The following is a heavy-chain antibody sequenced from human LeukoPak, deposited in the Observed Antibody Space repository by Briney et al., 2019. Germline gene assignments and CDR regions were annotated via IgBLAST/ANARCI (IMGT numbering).Heavy chain of an antibody. CDR1: GFTFSSYS. J-gene: IGHJ4*02. V-gene: IGHV3-48*04. CDR3: ARDQDWAFDY. CDR2: ISSSSSTI. Sequence: GGSLRLSCAASGFTFSSYSMNWVRQAPGKGLEWVSYISSSSSTIYYADSVKGRFTISRDNAKNSLYLQINNVGADDTAVYYCARDQDWAFDYWGQGTLVTVSS. D-gene: IGHD3/OR15-3a*01.